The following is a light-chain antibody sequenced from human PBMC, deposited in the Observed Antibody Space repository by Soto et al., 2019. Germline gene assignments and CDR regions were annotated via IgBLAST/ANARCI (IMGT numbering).Light chain of an antibody. J-gene: IGKJ1*01. CDR1: QSVSSSF. Sequence: EIVLTQSPGTLSLSPGERATLSCRASQSVSSSFLAWYQQKPGQAPRLLIYGASTRTTGIPDRFSGGGSGSDFTLTIGRLEPVDSAVYYCQYYGASSWTFGQGTKVEIK. V-gene: IGKV3-20*01. CDR3: QYYGASSWT. CDR2: GAS.